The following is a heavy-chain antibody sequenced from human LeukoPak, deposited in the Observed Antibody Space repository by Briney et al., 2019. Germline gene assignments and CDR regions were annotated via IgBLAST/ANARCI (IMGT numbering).Heavy chain of an antibody. CDR1: GGSISGGDYY. D-gene: IGHD2-2*02. Sequence: SETLPLTCTVSGGSISGGDYYWSWIRQPPGKGLEWIGYIYYSGSTYYNPSLKSRVTISVDTSKNQFSLKLSSVTAADTAVYYCARGRYCSSTSCYIPHDAFDIWGQGTMVTVSS. V-gene: IGHV4-30-4*08. CDR3: ARGRYCSSTSCYIPHDAFDI. J-gene: IGHJ3*02. CDR2: IYYSGST.